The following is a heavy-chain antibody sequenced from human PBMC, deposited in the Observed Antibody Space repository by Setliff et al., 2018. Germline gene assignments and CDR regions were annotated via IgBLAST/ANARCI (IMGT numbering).Heavy chain of an antibody. V-gene: IGHV4-39*01. J-gene: IGHJ4*02. CDR2: IYYSGST. CDR3: ARRNWALEQLANDFDY. D-gene: IGHD6-13*01. Sequence: PSETLSLTCTVSGDSISSSLYYWGWIRQPPGKGLEWIGSIYYSGSTNYNPSLKSRVTISVDTSKNQFSLKLSSVTAADTAVYYCARRNWALEQLANDFDYWGQGTLVTVSS. CDR1: GDSISSSLYY.